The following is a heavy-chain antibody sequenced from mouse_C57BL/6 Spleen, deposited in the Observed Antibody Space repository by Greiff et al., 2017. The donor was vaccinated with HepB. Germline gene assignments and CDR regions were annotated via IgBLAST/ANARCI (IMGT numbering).Heavy chain of an antibody. V-gene: IGHV5-17*01. Sequence: EVQLVESGGGLVKPGGSLKLSCAASGFTFSDYGMHWVRQAPEKGLEWVAYISSASSTIYYADTVKGRFTISRDNAKNTLFLQMTSLRSEDTAMYYCATSYYDYDGGYAMDYWGQGTSVTVSS. CDR3: ATSYYDYDGGYAMDY. D-gene: IGHD2-4*01. CDR2: ISSASSTI. CDR1: GFTFSDYG. J-gene: IGHJ4*01.